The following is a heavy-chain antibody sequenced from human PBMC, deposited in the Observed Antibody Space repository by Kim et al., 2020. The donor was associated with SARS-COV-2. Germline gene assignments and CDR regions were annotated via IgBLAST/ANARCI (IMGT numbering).Heavy chain of an antibody. Sequence: GESLKISCKGSGYSFTSYWIGWVRQMPGKGLEWMGIIYPGDSDTRYSPSFQGQVTISADKSISTAYLQWSSLKASDTAMYYCARRGNSWTPYYYVWTSGAKGPRSPSP. J-gene: IGHJ6*02. CDR3: ARRGNSWTPYYYVWTS. CDR2: IYPGDSDT. CDR1: GYSFTSYW. D-gene: IGHD6-13*01. V-gene: IGHV5-51*01.